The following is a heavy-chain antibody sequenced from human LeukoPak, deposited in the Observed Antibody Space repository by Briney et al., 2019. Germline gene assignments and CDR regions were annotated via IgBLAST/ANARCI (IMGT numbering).Heavy chain of an antibody. CDR1: GYTFTGYY. J-gene: IGHJ4*02. Sequence: ASVKVSCKASGYTFTGYYMHWVRQAPGQGLEWMGRINPNSGGTNYAQKFQGRVTMTRDTSISTAYMELSRLRSDGTAVYYCAREHPDFWSGKLGIDYWGQGTLVTVSS. D-gene: IGHD3-3*01. V-gene: IGHV1-2*06. CDR3: AREHPDFWSGKLGIDY. CDR2: INPNSGGT.